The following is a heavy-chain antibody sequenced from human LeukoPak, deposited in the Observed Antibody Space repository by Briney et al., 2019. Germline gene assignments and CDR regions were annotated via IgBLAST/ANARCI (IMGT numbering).Heavy chain of an antibody. D-gene: IGHD4-23*01. V-gene: IGHV3-21*01. CDR2: ISSSSSYI. J-gene: IGHJ6*02. CDR1: GFTFSSYA. Sequence: GGSLRLSCAASGFTFSSYAMHWVRQAPGKGLEWVSSISSSSSYIYYADSVKGRFTISRDNAKNSLYLQMNSLRAEDTAVYYCARDLGGNSALGMDVWGQGTTVTVSS. CDR3: ARDLGGNSALGMDV.